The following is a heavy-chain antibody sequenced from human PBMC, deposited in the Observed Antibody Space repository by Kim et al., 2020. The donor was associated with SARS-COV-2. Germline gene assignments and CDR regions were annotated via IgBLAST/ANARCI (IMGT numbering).Heavy chain of an antibody. V-gene: IGHV1-69*04. CDR2: IIPILGIA. CDR1: GGTFSSYA. J-gene: IGHJ3*02. D-gene: IGHD2-8*02. CDR3: ARDLAVYADDAFDI. Sequence: SVEVSCKASGGTFSSYAISWVRQAPGQGLEWMGRIIPILGIANYAQKFQGRVTITADKSTSTAYMELSSLRSEDTAVYYCARDLAVYADDAFDIWGQGT.